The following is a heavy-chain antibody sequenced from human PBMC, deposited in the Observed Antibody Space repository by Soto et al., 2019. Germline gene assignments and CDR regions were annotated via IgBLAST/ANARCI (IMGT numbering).Heavy chain of an antibody. J-gene: IGHJ4*02. D-gene: IGHD1-26*01. CDR2: ISWDGGST. V-gene: IGHV3-43*01. CDR1: GFTFDDYT. Sequence: EVQLVESGGVVVQPGGSLRLSCAASGFTFDDYTMHCVRQAPGKGLEWVSLISWDGGSTYYADSVKGRFTISRDNSKNSLYLQMDSLRTEDTALYYCAKDEAVAATTSCDYWGQGTLVTVSS. CDR3: AKDEAVAATTSCDY.